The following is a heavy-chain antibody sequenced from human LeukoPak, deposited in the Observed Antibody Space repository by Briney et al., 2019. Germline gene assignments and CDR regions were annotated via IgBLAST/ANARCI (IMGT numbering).Heavy chain of an antibody. D-gene: IGHD2-15*01. Sequence: SVKVSCKASGGTFSSYAISWVRQAPGQGLEWMGGIIPIFGTANYAQKFQGRVTITADILTSTTYMELSSLRSDDTAVYYCARDHCSGGTCLGGHWGQGTLVTVSS. V-gene: IGHV1-69*06. CDR3: ARDHCSGGTCLGGH. J-gene: IGHJ4*02. CDR2: IIPIFGTA. CDR1: GGTFSSYA.